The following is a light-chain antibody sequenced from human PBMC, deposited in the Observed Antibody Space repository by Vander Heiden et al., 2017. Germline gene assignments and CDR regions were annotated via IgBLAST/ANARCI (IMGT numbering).Light chain of an antibody. CDR1: SSGCGTDNY. CDR3: TSYTSSPTLVV. V-gene: IGLV2-14*01. Sequence: QSALTQPASVSGSPGQSITISCTGTSSGCGTDNYVSWYQQHSGKVPKLMIYEVSNRPSGVSNRFSGSKSGNTASLTSSGLQAEDEADYYCTSYTSSPTLVVCGGGTKVTVL. J-gene: IGLJ2*01. CDR2: EVS.